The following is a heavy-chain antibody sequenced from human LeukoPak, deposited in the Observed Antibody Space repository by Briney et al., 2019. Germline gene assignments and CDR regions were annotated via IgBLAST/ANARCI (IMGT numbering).Heavy chain of an antibody. V-gene: IGHV3-21*01. CDR3: ARDGQWLIAFDY. D-gene: IGHD6-19*01. CDR1: GFTFSSYS. CDR2: ISSSSSYI. Sequence: GGSLRLSCAASGFTFSSYSMNWVRQAPGKGLEWVSSISSSSSYIYYADSVKGRFTISRDNAKNSLYLQMNSLRAEDTAVYYCARDGQWLIAFDYWGQGTLVTVSS. J-gene: IGHJ4*02.